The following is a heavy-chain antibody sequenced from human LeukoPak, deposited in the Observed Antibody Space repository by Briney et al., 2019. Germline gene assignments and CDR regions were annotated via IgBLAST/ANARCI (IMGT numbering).Heavy chain of an antibody. V-gene: IGHV3-21*01. Sequence: GGSLRLSCAASGFTFSTFSMNWVRQAPGKGLVWVSSMSYSGGSTYYADSVKGRFTISRDNAKSTLYLQMNSLRAEDTAVYYCSAALYSGGWHYFDYWGQGILVTVSS. CDR2: MSYSGGST. J-gene: IGHJ4*02. CDR1: GFTFSTFS. CDR3: SAALYSGGWHYFDY. D-gene: IGHD2-15*01.